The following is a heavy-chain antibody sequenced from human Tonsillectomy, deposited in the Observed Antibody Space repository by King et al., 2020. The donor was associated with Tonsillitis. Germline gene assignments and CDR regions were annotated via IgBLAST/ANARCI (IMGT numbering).Heavy chain of an antibody. J-gene: IGHJ3*01. V-gene: IGHV4-59*01. CDR1: GGSMRSYY. CDR3: ARHIGASRAFDV. Sequence: VQLQESGPGLVKPSETLFLTCIVSGGSMRSYYWSWIRQSQGKGLEWIGYIDYSVTTNYNPSLQGRVTISVDTSKNQVFLWLTSVTAADTAAYYCARHIGASRAFDVWGQGTMVTVSS. CDR2: IDYSVTT. D-gene: IGHD3-3*01.